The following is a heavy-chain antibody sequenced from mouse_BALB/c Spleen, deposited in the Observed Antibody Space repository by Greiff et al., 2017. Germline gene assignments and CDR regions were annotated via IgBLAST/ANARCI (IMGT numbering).Heavy chain of an antibody. CDR1: GYTFTSYY. CDR2: INPSNGGT. V-gene: IGHV1S81*02. D-gene: IGHD2-4*01. J-gene: IGHJ3*01. CDR3: TRSGITRFAY. Sequence: LVESGAELVKPGASVKLSCKASGYTFTSYYMYWVKQRPGQGLEWIGEINPSNGGTNFNEKFKSKATLTVDKSSSTAYMQLSSLTSEDSAVYYCTRSGITRFAYWGQGTLVTVSA.